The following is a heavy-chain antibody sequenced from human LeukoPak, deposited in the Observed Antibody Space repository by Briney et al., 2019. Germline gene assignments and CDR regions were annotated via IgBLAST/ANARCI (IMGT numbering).Heavy chain of an antibody. Sequence: PGGSLRLSCAASGFTFSSYEMNWVRQAPGKGLEWVSYISSSGITIYYADSVKGRFTISRDNAKNSLYLRMNSLRAEDTAVYYCARDNDYGDYFDYWGQGTLVTVSS. J-gene: IGHJ4*02. CDR3: ARDNDYGDYFDY. CDR1: GFTFSSYE. V-gene: IGHV3-48*03. CDR2: ISSSGITI. D-gene: IGHD4-17*01.